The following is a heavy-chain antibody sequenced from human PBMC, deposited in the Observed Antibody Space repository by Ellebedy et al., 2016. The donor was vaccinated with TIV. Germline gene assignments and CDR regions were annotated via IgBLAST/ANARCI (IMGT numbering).Heavy chain of an antibody. CDR2: INHSGST. D-gene: IGHD3-10*01. J-gene: IGHJ4*02. CDR3: ARAQTRVRGVVDY. CDR1: GGSFSGYY. V-gene: IGHV4-34*01. Sequence: GSLRLSXAVYGGSFSGYYWSWIRQPPGKGLEWIGEINHSGSTNYNPSLKSRVTISVDTSKNQFSLKLSSVTAADTAVYYCARAQTRVRGVVDYWGQGTLVTVSS.